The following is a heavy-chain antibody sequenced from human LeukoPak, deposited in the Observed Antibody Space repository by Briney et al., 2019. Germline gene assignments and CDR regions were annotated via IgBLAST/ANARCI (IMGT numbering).Heavy chain of an antibody. CDR1: GGSLSSYY. Sequence: SETLSLTCTVSGGSLSSYYRSWLRQPPGKGLEWIGYIYYTGSTNYNPSLKSRVAISVDTSKNQFSLTLSSVTAADTAVYYCARMRQQPYYYYHYMDVWGKGTTVTVSS. V-gene: IGHV4-59*01. CDR3: ARMRQQPYYYYHYMDV. J-gene: IGHJ6*03. CDR2: IYYTGST. D-gene: IGHD6-13*01.